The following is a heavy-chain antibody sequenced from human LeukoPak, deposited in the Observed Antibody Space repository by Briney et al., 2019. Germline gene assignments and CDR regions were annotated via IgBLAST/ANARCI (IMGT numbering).Heavy chain of an antibody. J-gene: IGHJ4*02. Sequence: GGSLRLSCAASGLTFSSYDMHWVRQATGKGLEWVSAIGTAGDTYYPGSVKGRFTISRENAKNSLYLQMNSLRAGDTAVYYCARKAYDSSGYDYWGQGTLVTVSS. CDR1: GLTFSSYD. D-gene: IGHD3-22*01. V-gene: IGHV3-13*01. CDR2: IGTAGDT. CDR3: ARKAYDSSGYDY.